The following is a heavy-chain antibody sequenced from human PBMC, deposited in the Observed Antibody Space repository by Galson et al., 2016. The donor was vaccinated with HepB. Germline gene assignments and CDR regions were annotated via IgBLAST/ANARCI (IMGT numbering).Heavy chain of an antibody. CDR3: ARRSALYGMDV. V-gene: IGHV4-34*01. D-gene: IGHD6-25*01. CDR2: INQSGGT. CDR1: GGSFSGYY. J-gene: IGHJ6*02. Sequence: SETLSLTCAVHGGSFSGYYWGWIRQVPGKGLEWIGGINQSGGTNPNLSLKSRVTISVDTSRNQFSLKMKSVTAADTAVYFCARRSALYGMDVWGPGTIVTVSS.